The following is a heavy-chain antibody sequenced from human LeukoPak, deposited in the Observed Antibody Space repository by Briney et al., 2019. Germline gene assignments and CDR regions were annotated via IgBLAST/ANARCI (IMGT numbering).Heavy chain of an antibody. CDR2: IDPSDSYT. Sequence: GESLRISCKGSGYSFTSYWISWVRQMPGKGLEWMGRIDPSDSYTNYSPSFQGHVTISDDKSISTAYLQWSSLKASDTAMYYCASQRVSIAAASVDYWGQGTLVTVSS. D-gene: IGHD6-13*01. CDR3: ASQRVSIAAASVDY. CDR1: GYSFTSYW. V-gene: IGHV5-10-1*01. J-gene: IGHJ4*02.